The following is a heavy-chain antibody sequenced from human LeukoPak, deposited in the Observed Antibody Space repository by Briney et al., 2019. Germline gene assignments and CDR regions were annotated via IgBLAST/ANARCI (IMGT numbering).Heavy chain of an antibody. V-gene: IGHV3-66*02. D-gene: IGHD3-16*01. J-gene: IGHJ4*02. CDR3: AGRRVLDASFDY. CDR2: IYSSDNT. CDR1: GFTVSGNY. Sequence: GGSLRLSCAASGFTVSGNYMSWVRQAPGKGLEWVSVIYSSDNTYYIDPVKGRFTISRDNSKNTLYLQMNSLRAEDTAVYYCAGRRVLDASFDYWGQGTLVTVSS.